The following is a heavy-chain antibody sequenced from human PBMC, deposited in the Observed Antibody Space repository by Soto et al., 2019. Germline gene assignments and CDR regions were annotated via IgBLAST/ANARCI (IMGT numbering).Heavy chain of an antibody. CDR2: ISSSNGYI. CDR1: GFTFSSYS. CDR3: ASELRGKTDFDY. Sequence: GGSLRVSWAASGFTFSSYSMNSGLQAPGKGLEWVSSISSSNGYIYYADSVRGRFTISRDNSKRTLSLQMNSLRVEDTAVYYCASELRGKTDFDYWGRGTLVTVSS. V-gene: IGHV3-21*01. J-gene: IGHJ4*01. D-gene: IGHD3-10*01.